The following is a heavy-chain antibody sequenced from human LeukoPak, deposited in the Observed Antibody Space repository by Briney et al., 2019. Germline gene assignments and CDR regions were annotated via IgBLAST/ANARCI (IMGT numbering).Heavy chain of an antibody. Sequence: PGGSLRLSCAASGFTFSSYAMSWARQAPGKGLEWVSAIGGSGGSTSYADSGKGRLTISRDNSKNTLYLQMNSLTAKEPAVYYWAKVARVLRWCGEGPYYFEYWGQGTLFTVSP. J-gene: IGHJ4*02. CDR3: AKVARVLRWCGEGPYYFEY. CDR1: GFTFSSYA. CDR2: IGGSGGST. D-gene: IGHD3-10*01. V-gene: IGHV3-23*01.